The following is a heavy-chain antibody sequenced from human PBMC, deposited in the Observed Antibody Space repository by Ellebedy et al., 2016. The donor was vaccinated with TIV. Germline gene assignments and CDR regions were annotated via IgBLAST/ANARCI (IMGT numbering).Heavy chain of an antibody. V-gene: IGHV3-30*03. CDR3: ARDYAVTTPSGYFDY. Sequence: GGSLRLSCAASGFTFSNYAMHWVRQAPGKGLEWVAVISYDGYDKNYADSVKGRFAISRDISKNTLFLRMNSLRPEDTAVYYCARDYAVTTPSGYFDYWGQGTLVTVSS. J-gene: IGHJ4*02. D-gene: IGHD1-14*01. CDR2: ISYDGYDK. CDR1: GFTFSNYA.